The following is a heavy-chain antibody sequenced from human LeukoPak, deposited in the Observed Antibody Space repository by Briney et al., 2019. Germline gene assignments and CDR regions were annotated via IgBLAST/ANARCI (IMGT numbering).Heavy chain of an antibody. J-gene: IGHJ4*02. CDR3: ARDPSGRRPMYYFDY. CDR1: GFTFSSYA. D-gene: IGHD3-3*01. V-gene: IGHV3-30-3*01. CDR2: ISYDGSNK. Sequence: GRSLRLSCAAFGFTFSSYAMHWVRQAPGKGLEWVAVISYDGSNKYYADSVKGRFTISRDNSKNTLYLQMNSLRAEDTAVYYCARDPSGRRPMYYFDYWGQGTLVTVSS.